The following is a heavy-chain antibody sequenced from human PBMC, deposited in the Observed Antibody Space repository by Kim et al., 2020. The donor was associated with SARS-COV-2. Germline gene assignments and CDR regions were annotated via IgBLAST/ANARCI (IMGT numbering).Heavy chain of an antibody. V-gene: IGHV3-33*01. CDR1: GFTFSSYG. CDR2: IWYDGSNK. D-gene: IGHD3-10*01. CDR3: ARGPWYYGSGSYYNMVIGFDY. Sequence: GGSLRLSCAASGFTFSSYGMHWVRQAPGKGLEWVAVIWYDGSNKYYADSVKGRFTISRDNSKNTLYLQMNSLRAEDTAVYYCARGPWYYGSGSYYNMVIGFDYWGQGTLVTVSS. J-gene: IGHJ4*02.